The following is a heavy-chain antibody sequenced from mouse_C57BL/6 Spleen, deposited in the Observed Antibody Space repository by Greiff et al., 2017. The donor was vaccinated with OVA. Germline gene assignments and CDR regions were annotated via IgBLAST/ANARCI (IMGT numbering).Heavy chain of an antibody. CDR2: IYPSDSET. V-gene: IGHV1-61*01. J-gene: IGHJ2*01. Sequence: QVQLQQPGAELVRPGSSVKLSCKASGYTFTSYWMDWVKQRPGQGLEWIGNIYPSDSETHYNQKFKDKATLTVDKSSSTAYMQLSSLTSEDSAVYYCARSDGGLLRRFDYWGQGTTLTVSS. CDR3: ARSDGGLLRRFDY. D-gene: IGHD2-3*01. CDR1: GYTFTSYW.